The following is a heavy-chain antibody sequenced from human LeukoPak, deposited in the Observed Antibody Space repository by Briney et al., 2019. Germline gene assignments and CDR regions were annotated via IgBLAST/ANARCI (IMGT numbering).Heavy chain of an antibody. V-gene: IGHV3-21*06. CDR2: MSTSATYI. Sequence: GRSLRLSCAASGFSLSSSSMNWFRQAPGKGLEWVSSMSTSATYIHYADSVKGRFTMSRDNAKNSLYLQMNSLRAEDTAVYYCARAPGQGPEWGQGTLVTVSS. CDR1: GFSLSSSS. D-gene: IGHD3-10*01. J-gene: IGHJ4*02. CDR3: ARAPGQGPE.